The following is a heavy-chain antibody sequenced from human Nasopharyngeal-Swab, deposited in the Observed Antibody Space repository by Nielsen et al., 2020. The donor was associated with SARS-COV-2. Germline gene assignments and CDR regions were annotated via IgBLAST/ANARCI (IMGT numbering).Heavy chain of an antibody. Sequence: GGSLRLSCAASGFTFSSYAMSWVRQAPGKGLEWVSAISGSGGSTYYADSVKGRFTISRDNSKNTLYLQMNSLRAEDTAVYYCAKDHCSGGSCYSRRVPYYYYMDVWGKGTTVTVSS. D-gene: IGHD2-15*01. CDR3: AKDHCSGGSCYSRRVPYYYYMDV. J-gene: IGHJ6*03. V-gene: IGHV3-23*01. CDR1: GFTFSSYA. CDR2: ISGSGGST.